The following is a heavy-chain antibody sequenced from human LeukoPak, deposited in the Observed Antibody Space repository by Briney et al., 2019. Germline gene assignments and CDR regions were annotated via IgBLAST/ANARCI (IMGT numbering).Heavy chain of an antibody. D-gene: IGHD2-8*01. CDR2: INHSGST. CDR1: GGSFSGYY. J-gene: IGHJ4*02. CDR3: ARDNGGWYFDY. Sequence: SETLSLTCAVYGGSFSGYYWSWIRQPPGKGLEWIGEINHSGSTNYNPSLKSRVTISVDTSKNQFSLKLSSVTAADTAVYYCARDNGGWYFDYWGQGTLVTVSS. V-gene: IGHV4-34*01.